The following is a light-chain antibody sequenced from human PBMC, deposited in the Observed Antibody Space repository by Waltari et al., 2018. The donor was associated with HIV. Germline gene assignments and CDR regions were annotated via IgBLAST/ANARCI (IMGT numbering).Light chain of an antibody. CDR3: YSRDSTTNHRV. Sequence: SSELTQDPVVSVALGQTVTITCQGDSLSSYYAIWYQQKPGQAPLLVFFGKNSRPSGIPDRFSGSNSRNKASLTITGAQAEDEADYYCYSRDSTTNHRVFGGGTKLTVL. V-gene: IGLV3-19*01. CDR2: GKN. CDR1: SLSSYY. J-gene: IGLJ2*01.